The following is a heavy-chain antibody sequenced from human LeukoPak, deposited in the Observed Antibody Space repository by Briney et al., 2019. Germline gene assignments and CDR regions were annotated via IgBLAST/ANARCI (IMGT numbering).Heavy chain of an antibody. D-gene: IGHD3-22*01. CDR1: GGSISSYY. CDR2: IYTSGST. Sequence: SETLSLTCTVSGGSISSYYWSWIRQPAGKGREWIGRIYTSGSTNYNPSLKSRVTMSVDTSKNQFSLKLSSVTAADTAVYYCARDYDSSGRTTDAFDIWGQGTMVTVSS. J-gene: IGHJ3*02. V-gene: IGHV4-4*07. CDR3: ARDYDSSGRTTDAFDI.